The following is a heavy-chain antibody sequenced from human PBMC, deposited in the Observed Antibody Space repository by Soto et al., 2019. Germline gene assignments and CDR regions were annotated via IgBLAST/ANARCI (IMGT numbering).Heavy chain of an antibody. D-gene: IGHD2-15*01. CDR3: AKDRSYGGSYFDY. V-gene: IGHV3-23*01. J-gene: IGHJ4*02. CDR1: GFTFSSYA. Sequence: PGGSLRLSCAASGFTFSSYAMSWVRQAPGKGLEWVSAISGSGGSTYYADSVKGRFTISRDNSKNTLYLQMISLRAEDTAVYYCAKDRSYGGSYFDYWGQGTLVTVSS. CDR2: ISGSGGST.